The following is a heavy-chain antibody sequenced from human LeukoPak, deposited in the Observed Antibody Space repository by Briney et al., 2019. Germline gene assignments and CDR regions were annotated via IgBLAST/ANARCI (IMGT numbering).Heavy chain of an antibody. V-gene: IGHV4/OR15-8*01. J-gene: IGHJ4*02. Sequence: SETLSLTCAVSGASIDSHSWWSWVRQPPGKGLEWIGEVYHSGGANYKPSLKSRVTISADTSKNHFSLKLTSVTAADTAIYYCAYNRNFTLDNWGQGTPVTVSS. CDR3: AYNRNFTLDN. D-gene: IGHD1-14*01. CDR2: VYHSGGA. CDR1: GASIDSHSW.